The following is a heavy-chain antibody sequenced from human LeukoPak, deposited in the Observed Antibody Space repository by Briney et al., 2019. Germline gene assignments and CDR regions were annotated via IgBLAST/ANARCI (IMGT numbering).Heavy chain of an antibody. CDR1: GFTFSIYG. Sequence: GGSLRLSCAASGFTFSIYGMHWVRQAPGKGLEWVAVISHDGTKKYYADSVRGRFTISRDNSKNTLYLQMNSLRAEDTAVYYCAKSHVTTSLDYWGQGTLVTVSS. V-gene: IGHV3-30*18. CDR2: ISHDGTKK. J-gene: IGHJ4*02. CDR3: AKSHVTTSLDY. D-gene: IGHD4-17*01.